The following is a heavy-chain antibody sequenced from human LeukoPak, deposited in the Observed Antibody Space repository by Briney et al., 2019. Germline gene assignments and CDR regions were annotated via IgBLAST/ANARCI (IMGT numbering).Heavy chain of an antibody. V-gene: IGHV1-69*13. CDR3: ARGSTVVTARREAFDI. J-gene: IGHJ3*02. CDR1: GGTFSSYA. CDR2: IIPIFGTA. Sequence: ASVKVSCKASGGTFSSYAISWVRQAPGQGLEWMGGIIPIFGTANYAQKFQGRVTITADESTSTAYMELSSLRSEDTAVYYCARGSTVVTARREAFDIWGQGTMVTVSS. D-gene: IGHD4-23*01.